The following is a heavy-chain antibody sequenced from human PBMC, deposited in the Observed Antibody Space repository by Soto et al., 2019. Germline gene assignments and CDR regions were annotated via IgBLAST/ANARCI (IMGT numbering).Heavy chain of an antibody. D-gene: IGHD1-1*01. Sequence: ASVKVSCKASGHSFNKYDINWVRQAPGQGLEWMGWVNPNSGETGFAQKFQGRITMTRNTSINTVYMELRSLRSDDTAVYYRSDTGGPWGQGPLVTVSS. CDR2: VNPNSGET. J-gene: IGHJ5*02. CDR3: SDTGGP. CDR1: GHSFNKYD. V-gene: IGHV1-8*01.